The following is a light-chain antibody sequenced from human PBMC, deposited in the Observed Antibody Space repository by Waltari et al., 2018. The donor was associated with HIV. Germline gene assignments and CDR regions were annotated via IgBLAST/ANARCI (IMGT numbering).Light chain of an antibody. CDR2: EAS. Sequence: EIMLTQSPATLSLSPGESATLSCRASQTISGYLAWYQQRPGQAPRLLMYEASNRAAGIPARFNGGGSGTDFTLTISSLEAEEAAVYYCQERTNWPQYTFGQGTKLEIK. J-gene: IGKJ2*01. V-gene: IGKV3-11*01. CDR1: QTISGY. CDR3: QERTNWPQYT.